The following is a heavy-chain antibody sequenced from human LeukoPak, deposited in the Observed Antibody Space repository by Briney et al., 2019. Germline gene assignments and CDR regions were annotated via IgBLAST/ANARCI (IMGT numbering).Heavy chain of an antibody. CDR2: IIPIFGTA. V-gene: IGHV1-69*13. D-gene: IGHD3-22*01. J-gene: IGHJ4*02. CDR1: GGTFSSYA. CDR3: ARSSRISEYYYDSSGYYYFDY. Sequence: ASVKVSCKASGGTFSSYAISWVRQAPGQGLEWMGGIIPIFGTANYAQKCQGRVTITADESTSTAYMELSSLRSEDTAVYYCARSSRISEYYYDSSGYYYFDYWGQGTLVTVSS.